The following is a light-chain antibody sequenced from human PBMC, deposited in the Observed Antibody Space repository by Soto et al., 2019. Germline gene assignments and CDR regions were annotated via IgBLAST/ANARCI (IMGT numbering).Light chain of an antibody. V-gene: IGLV1-40*01. Sequence: QSVLTQPPSVSGAPGQRVSISCTGSSSNIGAGKDVHWYQQLPGTAPKLLIYGNSNRPSGVPDRFSASKSGTSASLAITGLQAEDEADYYCQSYDSSLSGWVFGTGTKVTVL. CDR2: GNS. CDR1: SSNIGAGKD. J-gene: IGLJ1*01. CDR3: QSYDSSLSGWV.